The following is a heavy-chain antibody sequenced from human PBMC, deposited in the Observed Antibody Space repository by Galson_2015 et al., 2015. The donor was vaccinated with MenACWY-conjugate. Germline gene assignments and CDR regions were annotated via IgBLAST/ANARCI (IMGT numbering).Heavy chain of an antibody. CDR3: AREDSNWKFDL. D-gene: IGHD1-20*01. CDR2: ISSYSAYI. V-gene: IGHV3-21*01. J-gene: IGHJ5*02. CDR1: GFTFSSYD. Sequence: SLRLSCAASGFTFSSYDMHWVRQAPGKGLQWVSSISSYSAYIFYADSLKGRFTISRDNANNPLYLELNTLRAEDTAVYFCAREDSNWKFDLWGQGTPVTVSS.